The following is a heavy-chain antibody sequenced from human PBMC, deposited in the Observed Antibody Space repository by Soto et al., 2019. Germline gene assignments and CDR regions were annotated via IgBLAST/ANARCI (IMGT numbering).Heavy chain of an antibody. V-gene: IGHV3-23*01. D-gene: IGHD2-15*01. Sequence: EVQLLESGGGLVQPGGSLRLSCAASAFTFSAYAMSWVRQAPGKGLEWVSTISGNGDDTDYTDSVKGRFIISRDNSNKSLFLQMNSLRGNDTAVYYCAKGSWGGAFCYRYDSWGQGTLVTVSS. CDR3: AKGSWGGAFCYRYDS. CDR2: ISGNGDDT. J-gene: IGHJ4*02. CDR1: AFTFSAYA.